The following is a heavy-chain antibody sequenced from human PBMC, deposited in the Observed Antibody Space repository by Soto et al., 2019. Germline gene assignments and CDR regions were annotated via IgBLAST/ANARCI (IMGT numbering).Heavy chain of an antibody. CDR2: ITPFNGNT. CDR3: AMTLSGTHAPNGMDV. D-gene: IGHD3-10*01. CDR1: GYTFTYRY. J-gene: IGHJ6*02. Sequence: QMQVVQSGAEVKKTGSSVNVSCKASGYTFTYRYLHCVRQAPGQALEWMGWITPFNGNTNYAQKFQDRVTITRDRSMSTAYMELSSLRSEDTAMYYCAMTLSGTHAPNGMDVWGQGTTVTVSS. V-gene: IGHV1-45*02.